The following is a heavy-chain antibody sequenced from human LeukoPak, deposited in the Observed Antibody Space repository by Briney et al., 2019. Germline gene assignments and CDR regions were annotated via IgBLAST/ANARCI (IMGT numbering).Heavy chain of an antibody. V-gene: IGHV3-72*01. CDR3: TRIFYYGTRGYYPDF. CDR1: GFTFSDHH. CDR2: SKNKDYAYST. J-gene: IGHJ4*02. Sequence: GGSLRLSCAASGFTFSDHHMDWVRQAPGKGLEWIGRSKNKDYAYSTVYAASVKGRFTFSRDDPKNSLYLQMNSLTTEDTAVYYCTRIFYYGTRGYYPDFWGQGTLVIVSS. D-gene: IGHD3-22*01.